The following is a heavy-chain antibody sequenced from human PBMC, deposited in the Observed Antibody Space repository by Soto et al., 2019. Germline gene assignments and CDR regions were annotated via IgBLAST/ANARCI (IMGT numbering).Heavy chain of an antibody. CDR2: ISSSSSYI. CDR1: GFTFSSYS. D-gene: IGHD1-7*01. Sequence: PGGSLRLSCAASGFTFSSYSMNWVRQAPGKGLEWVSSISSSSSYIYYVDSVKGRFTISRDNAKNSLYLQMNSLRAEDTAVYYCARDLGRTYNWNSGWVVGYQYYYYGMDVWGKGTTVTVSS. CDR3: ARDLGRTYNWNSGWVVGYQYYYYGMDV. J-gene: IGHJ6*04. V-gene: IGHV3-21*01.